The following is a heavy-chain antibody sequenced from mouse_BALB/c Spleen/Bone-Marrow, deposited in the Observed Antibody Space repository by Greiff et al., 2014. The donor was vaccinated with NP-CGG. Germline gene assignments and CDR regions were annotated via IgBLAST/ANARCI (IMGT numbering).Heavy chain of an antibody. V-gene: IGHV1-80*01. CDR2: IYPGNGNA. Sequence: VQLLQSGAGLVRPGSSLKISCTASGYAFSTYCVNWVTQTPGQGLEWIGQIYPGNGNADYNGKFKDKATLTADKSSRTAYMHLSSLTSEDSAVYFCSRGGNYGTYWGQGTLVTVSA. CDR3: SRGGNYGTY. J-gene: IGHJ3*01. CDR1: GYAFSTYC. D-gene: IGHD2-1*01.